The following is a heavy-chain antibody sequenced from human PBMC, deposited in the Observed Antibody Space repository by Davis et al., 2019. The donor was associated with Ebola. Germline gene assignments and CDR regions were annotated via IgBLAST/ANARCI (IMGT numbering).Heavy chain of an antibody. CDR3: ARVGTTVTTFDY. J-gene: IGHJ4*02. D-gene: IGHD4-17*01. V-gene: IGHV1-58*01. CDR2: IVVGSGNA. Sequence: SVKVSCKTSGFTFTRSAVQWVRQARGQRLEWVGWIVVGSGNANYAQKFRERVTITRDLSTSTAYMELRSLRSEDTAVYYCARVGTTVTTFDYWGQGTLVTVSS. CDR1: GFTFTRSA.